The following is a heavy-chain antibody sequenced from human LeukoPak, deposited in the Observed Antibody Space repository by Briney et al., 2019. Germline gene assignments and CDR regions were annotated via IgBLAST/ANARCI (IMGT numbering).Heavy chain of an antibody. CDR3: ASAVNYYDSSGYYSPYYYGMDV. D-gene: IGHD3-22*01. V-gene: IGHV3-53*04. J-gene: IGHJ6*02. Sequence: PEGSLRLSCAASGFTVSSNYMSWVRQAPGKGLEWVSVIYSGGSTYYADSVKGRFTISRHNSKNTLYLQMNSLRAEDTAVYYCASAVNYYDSSGYYSPYYYGMDVWGQGTTVTVSS. CDR1: GFTVSSNY. CDR2: IYSGGST.